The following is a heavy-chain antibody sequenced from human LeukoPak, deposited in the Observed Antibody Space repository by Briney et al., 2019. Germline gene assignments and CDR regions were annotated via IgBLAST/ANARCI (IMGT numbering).Heavy chain of an antibody. CDR1: GGSISSYY. CDR3: ARGGDSGSYSPFDY. J-gene: IGHJ4*02. D-gene: IGHD1-26*01. CDR2: IYYSGST. V-gene: IGHV4-59*01. Sequence: PSETLSLTCTVSGGSISSYYWSWIRQPPGKGLEWIGYIYYSGSTNYNPSLKSRVTISVDTSKNQFSLKLSSVTAADTAVYYCARGGDSGSYSPFDYWGQGTLITVSS.